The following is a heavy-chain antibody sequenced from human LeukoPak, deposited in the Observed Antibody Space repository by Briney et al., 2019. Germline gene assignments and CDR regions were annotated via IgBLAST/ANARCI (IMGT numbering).Heavy chain of an antibody. CDR3: ARDPYDSSGYRFDY. V-gene: IGHV4-31*03. CDR1: GGSISSGGYY. CDR2: IYYSGST. Sequence: PSQTLSLTYTVSGGSISSGGYYWSWIRQHPGKGLEWIGYIYYSGSTYYNPSLKSRVTISVDTSKNQFSLKLSSVTASDTAVYYCARDPYDSSGYRFDYWGQGTLVTVSS. J-gene: IGHJ4*02. D-gene: IGHD3-22*01.